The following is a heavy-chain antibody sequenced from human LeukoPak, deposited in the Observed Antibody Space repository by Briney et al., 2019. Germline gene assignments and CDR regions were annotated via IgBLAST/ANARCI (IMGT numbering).Heavy chain of an antibody. D-gene: IGHD6-19*01. CDR2: INHSGST. CDR1: GGSFSGYY. V-gene: IGHV4-34*01. Sequence: PSETLSLTCAVYGGSFSGYYWTWIRQPPGKGLEWIGEINHSGSTNYNPSLKSRVTISVDTSKNQFSLKLSSVTAADTAVYYCARGQDSRGWYGTLNYWGQGTLVTVSS. CDR3: ARGQDSRGWYGTLNY. J-gene: IGHJ4*02.